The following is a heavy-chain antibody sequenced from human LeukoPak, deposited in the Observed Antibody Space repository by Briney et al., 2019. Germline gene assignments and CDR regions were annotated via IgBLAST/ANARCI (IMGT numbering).Heavy chain of an antibody. V-gene: IGHV1-18*01. D-gene: IGHD5-12*01. CDR2: ISAYSGNT. CDR3: ARVQVATDAFDI. Sequence: ASVKVSCKASGYTFTSYGISWVRQAPGQGLAWMGWISAYSGNTNYAQKLQGRVTMTTDTSTSTAYMELRSLRSDDTAVYYCARVQVATDAFDIWGQGTMVTVSS. J-gene: IGHJ3*02. CDR1: GYTFTSYG.